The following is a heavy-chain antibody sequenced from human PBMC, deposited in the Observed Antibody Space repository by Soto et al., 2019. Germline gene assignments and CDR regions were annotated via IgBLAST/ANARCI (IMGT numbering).Heavy chain of an antibody. CDR2: IYTSGST. CDR1: SDSISSYY. D-gene: IGHD6-13*01. CDR3: ARDHRLSSWYFDRGYYGMDV. J-gene: IGHJ6*04. V-gene: IGHV4-4*07. Sequence: SETLSLTCTVSSDSISSYYWSWIRQPAGKGLGWIGRIYTSGSTNYNPSLKSRVTMSVDTSKNQFSLKLSSVTAADTAVYYCARDHRLSSWYFDRGYYGMDVWGKGTTVTVS.